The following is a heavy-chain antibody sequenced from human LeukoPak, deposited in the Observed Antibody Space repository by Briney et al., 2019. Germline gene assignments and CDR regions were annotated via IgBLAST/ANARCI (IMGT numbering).Heavy chain of an antibody. D-gene: IGHD5-18*01. Sequence: SETLSLTCTVSGGSVSNYYWSWIRQSPGKGLEWIGYIYYSGSTYYNPSLKSRVTISVDTSKNQFSLKLSSVTAADTAVYYCARDDPTAMVTDYWGQGTLVTVSS. CDR1: GGSVSNYY. CDR2: IYYSGST. J-gene: IGHJ4*02. V-gene: IGHV4-59*06. CDR3: ARDDPTAMVTDY.